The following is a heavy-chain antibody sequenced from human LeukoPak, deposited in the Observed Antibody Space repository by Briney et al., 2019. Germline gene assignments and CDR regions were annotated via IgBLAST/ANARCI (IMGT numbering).Heavy chain of an antibody. J-gene: IGHJ6*02. CDR3: GKDISAGGMDV. Sequence: GGSLRLSCAASGFIFADHGMTWVRQVPGKGLEWVSGINWNGGSTGYVDSVKGRFTISRDNAKNSLYLQMNSLRAEDTALYYCGKDISAGGMDVWGQGTTVTVSS. D-gene: IGHD3-10*01. V-gene: IGHV3-20*04. CDR2: INWNGGST. CDR1: GFIFADHG.